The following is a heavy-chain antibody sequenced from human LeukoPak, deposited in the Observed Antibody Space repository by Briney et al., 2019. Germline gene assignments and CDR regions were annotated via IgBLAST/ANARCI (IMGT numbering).Heavy chain of an antibody. CDR2: IYHSGST. V-gene: IGHV4-4*02. J-gene: IGHJ4*02. CDR1: GGSISSSNW. Sequence: PSETLSLTCAVSGGSISSSNWWRWLRQPPGKGLEWIGEIYHSGSTNYNPSLRSRVTISVDKSKNQFSLKLNSVTAADTAVYYCARVGWDGDYVFDYWGQGTLVTVSS. CDR3: ARVGWDGDYVFDY. D-gene: IGHD4-17*01.